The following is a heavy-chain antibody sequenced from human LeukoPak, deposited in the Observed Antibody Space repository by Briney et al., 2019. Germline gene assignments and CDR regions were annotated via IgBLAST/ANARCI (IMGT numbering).Heavy chain of an antibody. V-gene: IGHV4-38-2*02. CDR1: GYSISSGYY. CDR3: ARDLPSAGTTGVIDY. CDR2: IYHSGST. D-gene: IGHD1-7*01. J-gene: IGHJ4*02. Sequence: SETLSLTCTVPGYSISSGYYWGWIRQPPGKGLEWIGSIYHSGSTYYNPSLKSRVTISVDTSKNQFSLKLSSVAAADTAVYYCARDLPSAGTTGVIDYWGQGTLVTVSS.